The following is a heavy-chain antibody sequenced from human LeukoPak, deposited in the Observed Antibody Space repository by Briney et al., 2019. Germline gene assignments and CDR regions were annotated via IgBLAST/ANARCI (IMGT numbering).Heavy chain of an antibody. D-gene: IGHD3-9*01. V-gene: IGHV3-23*01. CDR3: AKESYYDILTGYSHY. CDR1: GFTFNNYA. J-gene: IGHJ4*02. Sequence: GGSLRLSCAASGFTFNNYAMSWVRQAPGKGLEWVSAISDNGGSTYYADSVKGRFTTSRDNSKNTLYLQMNSLRAEDTAMYYCAKESYYDILTGYSHYWGQGTLVTVSS. CDR2: ISDNGGST.